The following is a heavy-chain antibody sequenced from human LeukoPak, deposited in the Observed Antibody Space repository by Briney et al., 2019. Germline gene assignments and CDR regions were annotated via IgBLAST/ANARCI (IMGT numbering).Heavy chain of an antibody. V-gene: IGHV5-10-1*01. D-gene: IGHD4-17*01. J-gene: IGHJ6*02. CDR3: ASLGIRRGDSYYYYGMDV. Sequence: GESLKISCKGSGYSFTSYWIGWVRQMPGKGLEWMGRIDPSDSYTNYSPSFQGHVTISADKSISTAYLQWSSLKASDTAMYYCASLGIRRGDSYYYYGMDVWGQGTTVTVSS. CDR2: IDPSDSYT. CDR1: GYSFTSYW.